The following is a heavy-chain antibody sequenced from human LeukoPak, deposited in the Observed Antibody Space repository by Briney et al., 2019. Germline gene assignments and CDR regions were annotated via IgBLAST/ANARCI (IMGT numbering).Heavy chain of an antibody. Sequence: GRSLRLSCAASGFTFSTYAMHWVRQAPGKGLEWVAVISYDGSNKSYADSVKGRFTISRDNSKNTLYLQMNSLRAEDTAVYYCASHSSGYYYQAFDIWGQGTMVTVSS. CDR2: ISYDGSNK. J-gene: IGHJ3*02. CDR1: GFTFSTYA. V-gene: IGHV3-30-3*01. CDR3: ASHSSGYYYQAFDI. D-gene: IGHD3-22*01.